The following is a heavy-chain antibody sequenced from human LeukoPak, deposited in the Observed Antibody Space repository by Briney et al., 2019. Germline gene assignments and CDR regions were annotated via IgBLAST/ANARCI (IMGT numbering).Heavy chain of an antibody. CDR2: IFPMLDIA. CDR3: ARGTPFRFWSLLYWFDP. V-gene: IGHV1-69*04. CDR1: GGTFSSYA. J-gene: IGHJ5*02. D-gene: IGHD3-3*01. Sequence: SVKVSCKASGGTFSSYAISWVRQAPGQGLEWMGRIFPMLDIANHAQKFQGRVTTTADESTSTVYMELSSLRSEDTAVYYCARGTPFRFWSLLYWFDPWGQGTLVTVSS.